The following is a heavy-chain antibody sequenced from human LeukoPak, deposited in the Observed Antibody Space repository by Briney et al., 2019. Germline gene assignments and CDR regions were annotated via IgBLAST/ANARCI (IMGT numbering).Heavy chain of an antibody. V-gene: IGHV1-18*01. CDR2: ISAYNGNT. D-gene: IGHD3-22*01. J-gene: IGHJ4*02. CDR3: ARDSVYYDSSGYSDY. CDR1: GYTFTSYG. Sequence: ASVKVSCKASGYTFTSYGISWVRQAPGQGLEWMGWISAYNGNTNYAQKLQGRVTMTTDTSTSTAYMELRSLRSDDTAVCYCARDSVYYDSSGYSDYWGQGTLVTVSS.